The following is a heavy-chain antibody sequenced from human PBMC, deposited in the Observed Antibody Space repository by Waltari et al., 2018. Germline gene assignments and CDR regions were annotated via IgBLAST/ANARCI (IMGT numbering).Heavy chain of an antibody. V-gene: IGHV4-34*01. CDR2: INHSGST. Sequence: QVQLQQWGAGLLKPSATLSLPCAVYGGSFSGSYWSWIRQPPGKGLEWIGEINHSGSTNYNPSLKSRVTISVDTSKNQFSLKLSSVTAADTAVYYCARGMRQWLVRLSYYYYMDVWGKGTTVTVSS. CDR1: GGSFSGSY. J-gene: IGHJ6*03. CDR3: ARGMRQWLVRLSYYYYMDV. D-gene: IGHD6-19*01.